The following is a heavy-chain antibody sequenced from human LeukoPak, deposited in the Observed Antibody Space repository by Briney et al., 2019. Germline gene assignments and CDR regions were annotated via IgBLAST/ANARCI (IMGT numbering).Heavy chain of an antibody. CDR2: IYTSGST. V-gene: IGHV4-61*02. D-gene: IGHD5-18*01. CDR1: GGSISSGTYY. J-gene: IGHJ3*02. CDR3: ARDPYNYGYGAFDI. Sequence: SQTLSLTCNVSGGSISSGTYYWSWIRQPAGKGLEWIGRIYTSGSTNYNPSLKSRVTIAVDTSKNQFSLKLSSVTAADTAVYYCARDPYNYGYGAFDIWGQGTMVTVSS.